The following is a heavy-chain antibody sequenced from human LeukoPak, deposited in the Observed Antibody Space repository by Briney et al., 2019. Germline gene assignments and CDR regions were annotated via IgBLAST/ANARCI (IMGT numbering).Heavy chain of an antibody. Sequence: GGSLRLSCAASGFTFSNYGMHWVRQAPGKGLEWASYISGTSNTIYYADSVKGRFTISRDNAKNSLYLQVNSLRAEDTAIYYCARDLGSYSSGWYMGFDYWGQGTLVTVSS. CDR1: GFTFSNYG. D-gene: IGHD6-19*01. J-gene: IGHJ4*02. CDR2: ISGTSNTI. CDR3: ARDLGSYSSGWYMGFDY. V-gene: IGHV3-48*01.